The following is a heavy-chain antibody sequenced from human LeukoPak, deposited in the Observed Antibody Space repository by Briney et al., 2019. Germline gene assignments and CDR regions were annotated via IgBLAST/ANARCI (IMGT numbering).Heavy chain of an antibody. CDR2: ITSSSSYI. D-gene: IGHD4-23*01. V-gene: IGHV3-21*01. Sequence: GGSLRLSCAASGFTFSSYWMNWVRQAPGKGLEWVSSITSSSSYIFYADSVKGRFTISRDNAKKSLYLQMNSLRAEDTAVYYCARVYGGNSDDAFDIWGQGAMVTVSS. CDR1: GFTFSSYW. CDR3: ARVYGGNSDDAFDI. J-gene: IGHJ3*02.